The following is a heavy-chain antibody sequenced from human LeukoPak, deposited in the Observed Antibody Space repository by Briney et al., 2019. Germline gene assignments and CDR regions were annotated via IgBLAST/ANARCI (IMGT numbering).Heavy chain of an antibody. CDR2: MNPSSGEA. CDR1: GYSFISYD. Sequence: ASVKVSCKASGYSFISYDINWVRQATGQGFEWMGWMNPSSGEAGYALKFQGRVTMTRDLSTSTLYMELSSLRSEDTAVYYCARDRGWELRWFELDYWGQGTLVTVSS. J-gene: IGHJ4*02. D-gene: IGHD3-10*01. V-gene: IGHV1-8*01. CDR3: ARDRGWELRWFELDY.